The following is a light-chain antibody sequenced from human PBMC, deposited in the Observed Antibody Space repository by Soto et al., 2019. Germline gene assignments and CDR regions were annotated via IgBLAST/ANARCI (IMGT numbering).Light chain of an antibody. CDR1: SSDVGAHNY. V-gene: IGLV2-11*01. CDR3: CSYAGTYV. J-gene: IGLJ1*01. CDR2: DVT. Sequence: QSLLTQPRSVSGSPGQSVTISCTGSSSDVGAHNYVSWYQHHPDKAPNLIIYDVTERPSGVPDRFSGSKSGNTASLTISGLQSDDEADYYCCSYAGTYVFGSGTKLTVL.